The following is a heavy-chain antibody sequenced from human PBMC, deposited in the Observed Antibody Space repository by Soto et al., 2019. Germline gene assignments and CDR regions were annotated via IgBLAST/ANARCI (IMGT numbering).Heavy chain of an antibody. V-gene: IGHV1-69*01. J-gene: IGHJ5*02. Sequence: VQLVQSGAEVKKPGSSVKVSCKASGGTFSSYAISWVRQAPGQGLEWMGGIIPIFGTANYAQKVQGRVTITADESTSTAYMELSSLRSEDTAVYYCARVNGVGATTYDWFDPWGQGTLVTVSS. CDR3: ARVNGVGATTYDWFDP. D-gene: IGHD1-26*01. CDR2: IIPIFGTA. CDR1: GGTFSSYA.